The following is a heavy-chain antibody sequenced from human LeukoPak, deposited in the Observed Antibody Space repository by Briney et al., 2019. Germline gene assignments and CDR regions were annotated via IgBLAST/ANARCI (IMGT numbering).Heavy chain of an antibody. D-gene: IGHD3-3*01. CDR2: ISAYNGNT. CDR1: GYTFTSYG. V-gene: IGHV1-18*01. CDR3: ARVRFLEWFLSVCWFDP. Sequence: ASVKVSCKASGYTFTSYGISWVRQAPGQGLEWMGWISAYNGNTNYAQKLQGRVTKTTDTSTSTAYMELRSLRSDDTAVYYCARVRFLEWFLSVCWFDPWGQGTLVTVSS. J-gene: IGHJ5*02.